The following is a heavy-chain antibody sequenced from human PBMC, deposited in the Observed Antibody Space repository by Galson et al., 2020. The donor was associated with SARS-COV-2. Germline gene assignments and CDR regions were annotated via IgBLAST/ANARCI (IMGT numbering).Heavy chain of an antibody. J-gene: IGHJ4*02. CDR2: IRYDGTHE. D-gene: IGHD6-19*01. V-gene: IGHV3-30*02. CDR1: GFIFSSSG. Sequence: GGSLRLSCAAYGFIFSSSGMHWVRQAPGKGLEWVAFIRYDGTHEYYADSVTGRFTISRDNSKHTLYLQMNSLRAEDTAVYYCAKGSGWYREIDSWGQGALVTVSS. CDR3: AKGSGWYREIDS.